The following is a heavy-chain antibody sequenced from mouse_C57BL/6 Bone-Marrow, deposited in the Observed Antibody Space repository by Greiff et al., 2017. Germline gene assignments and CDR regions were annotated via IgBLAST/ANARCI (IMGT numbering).Heavy chain of an antibody. CDR1: GYAFSSYW. Sequence: QVQLKESGAELVKPGASVKISCKASGYAFSSYWMNWVKQRPGKGLEWIGQIYPGDGDTNYNGKFKGKATLTAEKSSSTAYMQLSSLTSEGSAVYFCARSEAYGSSPWFAYWGQGTLVTVSA. J-gene: IGHJ3*01. V-gene: IGHV1-80*01. D-gene: IGHD1-1*01. CDR3: ARSEAYGSSPWFAY. CDR2: IYPGDGDT.